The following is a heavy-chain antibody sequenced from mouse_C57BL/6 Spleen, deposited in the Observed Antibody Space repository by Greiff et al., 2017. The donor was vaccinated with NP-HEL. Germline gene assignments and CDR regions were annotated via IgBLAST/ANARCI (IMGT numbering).Heavy chain of an antibody. V-gene: IGHV1-9*01. CDR3: ASLITTVVATNAMDY. CDR2: ILPGSGST. D-gene: IGHD1-1*01. CDR1: GYTFPGYW. Sequence: QVQLQQSGAELMKPGASVKLSCKATGYTFPGYWIEWVKQRPGHGLEWIGEILPGSGSTNYNEKFKGKATFTADTSSNTAYMQLSSLTTEDSAIYYCASLITTVVATNAMDYWGQGTSVTVSS. J-gene: IGHJ4*01.